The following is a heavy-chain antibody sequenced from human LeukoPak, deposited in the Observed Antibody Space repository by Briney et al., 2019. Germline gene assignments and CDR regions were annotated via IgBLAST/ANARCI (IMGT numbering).Heavy chain of an antibody. CDR1: GGSIRSAGYS. CDR3: ARDGATGVLAH. Sequence: SETLSLTCTVSGGSIRSAGYSWFWIRQFPGKGLEWIGYIYYSGSTAYNPSLKSRVSISLDTSENQFSLNLTSVTAADTAVYFCARDGATGVLAHWGQGTLVTVSS. V-gene: IGHV4-31*03. CDR2: IYYSGST. D-gene: IGHD7-27*01. J-gene: IGHJ4*02.